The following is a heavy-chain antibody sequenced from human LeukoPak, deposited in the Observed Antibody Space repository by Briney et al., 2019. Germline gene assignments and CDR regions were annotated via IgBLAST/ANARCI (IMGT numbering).Heavy chain of an antibody. J-gene: IGHJ6*03. CDR3: ATALDLWFGELFYMDV. V-gene: IGHV1-69*05. CDR2: IIPIFGTA. Sequence: SVKVSCKASGGTFSSYAMSWVRQAPGQGIEWMGRIIPIFGTANYEQKFKGRVTITTDEYTSTAYMELSSLRSEHTAVYYCATALDLWFGELFYMDVWGKGTTVTVSS. D-gene: IGHD3-10*01. CDR1: GGTFSSYA.